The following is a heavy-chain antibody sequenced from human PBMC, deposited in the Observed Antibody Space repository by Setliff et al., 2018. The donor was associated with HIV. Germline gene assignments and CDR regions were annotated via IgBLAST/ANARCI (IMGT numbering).Heavy chain of an antibody. V-gene: IGHV3-48*03. CDR1: GFIISSYE. D-gene: IGHD1-26*01. Sequence: GGSLRLSCVVSGFIISSYEMNWVRQAPGKGLEWVSYISSSGSTIYNADSVKGRFTISRDNAKNSLYLQMNSLRAEDTAVYYCARGRGSGSQTRYLNYWGQGTLVTVSS. CDR3: ARGRGSGSQTRYLNY. J-gene: IGHJ4*02. CDR2: ISSSGSTI.